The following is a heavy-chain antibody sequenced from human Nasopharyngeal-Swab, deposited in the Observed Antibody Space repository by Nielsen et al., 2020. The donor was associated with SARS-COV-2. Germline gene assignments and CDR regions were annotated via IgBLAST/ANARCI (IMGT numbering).Heavy chain of an antibody. CDR2: IRSKTYGGAP. J-gene: IGHJ3*02. Sequence: GESLKISCTTSGFTFDDYAMSWFRLAPGKGLEWVGFIRSKTYGGAPEYAASVKGRFTISRDGAESIAYLQMYSLGTEDTGVYYCARSVGSYYGQGAFDIWCQGTMVTVSS. D-gene: IGHD1-26*01. V-gene: IGHV3-49*01. CDR1: GFTFDDYA. CDR3: ARSVGSYYGQGAFDI.